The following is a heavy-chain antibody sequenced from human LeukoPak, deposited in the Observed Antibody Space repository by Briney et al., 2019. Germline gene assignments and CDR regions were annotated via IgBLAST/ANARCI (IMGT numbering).Heavy chain of an antibody. J-gene: IGHJ4*02. CDR1: GGSISSSIYY. CDR3: ARLADCSSTSCYDH. Sequence: PSETLSLTCTVSGGSISSSIYYWGWIRQPPGEGLEWIGSIYYSGSTYYNPSLKSRVIISVDTSKNQFSLKLKSVTAADMAVYYCARLADCSSTSCYDHWGQGTLVTVSS. D-gene: IGHD2-2*01. V-gene: IGHV4-39*01. CDR2: IYYSGST.